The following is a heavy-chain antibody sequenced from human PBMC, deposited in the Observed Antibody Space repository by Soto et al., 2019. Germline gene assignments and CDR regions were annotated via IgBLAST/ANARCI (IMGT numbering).Heavy chain of an antibody. CDR1: GGSISSYY. V-gene: IGHV4-59*01. CDR3: ALVSAADYYENPDAFDI. CDR2: IYYSGST. D-gene: IGHD3-22*01. Sequence: QVQLQESGPGLVKPSETLSLTCTVSGGSISSYYWSWIRQPPGKGLEWIGYIYYSGSTNYNPSLKSRVTIAVDTSKNQFSLKLSSVTAADTAVYYCALVSAADYYENPDAFDIWGQGTMVTVSS. J-gene: IGHJ3*02.